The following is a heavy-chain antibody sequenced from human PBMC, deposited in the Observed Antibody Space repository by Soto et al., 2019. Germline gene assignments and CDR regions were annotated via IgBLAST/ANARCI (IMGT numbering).Heavy chain of an antibody. CDR1: GYSFTSYW. Sequence: PGESLKISCKGSGYSFTSYWIGWVRQMPGKGLEWMGIIYPGDSDTRYSPSFQGQVTISADKSISTAYLQWSSLKASDTAMYYCASTSSTVTTNYYYYGMDVWGQGTTVTVYS. CDR2: IYPGDSDT. D-gene: IGHD4-17*01. CDR3: ASTSSTVTTNYYYYGMDV. V-gene: IGHV5-51*01. J-gene: IGHJ6*02.